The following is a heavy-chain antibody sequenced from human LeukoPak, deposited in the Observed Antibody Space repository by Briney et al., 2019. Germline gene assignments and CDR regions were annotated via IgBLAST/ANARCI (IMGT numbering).Heavy chain of an antibody. Sequence: ASVKVSCKASGYTFTGYYMHWLRQAPGQGLEWMGRINPNNGGTKYAQKFQGRVTMTRDTSISTAYMELSRMTSDDTAVYYCAREIPSTINGFDIWGQGTVITVSS. CDR1: GYTFTGYY. J-gene: IGHJ3*02. D-gene: IGHD1-14*01. CDR3: AREIPSTINGFDI. CDR2: INPNNGGT. V-gene: IGHV1-2*06.